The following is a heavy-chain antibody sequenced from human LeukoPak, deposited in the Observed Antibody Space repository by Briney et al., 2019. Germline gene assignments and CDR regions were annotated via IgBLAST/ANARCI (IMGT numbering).Heavy chain of an antibody. V-gene: IGHV4-59*01. CDR1: AGSISSYY. J-gene: IGHJ4*02. Sequence: SETLSLTCTVSAGSISSYYWSWIRQPPGKGLGWVGYTYYSGSTNYNPSLKSRVTISVDTSKNQFSLKLSSVTAADTAAYYWARTSGGYDYWDQGTQVTVSS. CDR2: TYYSGST. D-gene: IGHD2-15*01. CDR3: ARTSGGYDY.